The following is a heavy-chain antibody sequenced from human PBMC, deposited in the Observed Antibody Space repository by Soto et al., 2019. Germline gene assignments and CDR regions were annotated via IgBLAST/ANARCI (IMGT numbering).Heavy chain of an antibody. V-gene: IGHV4-31*03. Sequence: SETLSLTCTVSGGSISSGGYYWSWIRQHPGKGLEWIGYIYYSGSTYYNPSLKSRVTISVDTSKNQFSLKLSSVTAADTAVYYCARDLREDLPYGMDVWGQGTTVTVSS. CDR3: ARDLREDLPYGMDV. D-gene: IGHD2-2*01. CDR1: GGSISSGGYY. J-gene: IGHJ6*02. CDR2: IYYSGST.